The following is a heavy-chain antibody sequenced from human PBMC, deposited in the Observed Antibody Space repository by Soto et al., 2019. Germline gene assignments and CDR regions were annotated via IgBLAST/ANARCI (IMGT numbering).Heavy chain of an antibody. CDR1: GGSISSYY. V-gene: IGHV4-59*08. Sequence: KFSETLSLTCTVSGGSISSYYWSWIRQPPGKGLEWIGYIYYSGSTNYNPSLKSRVTISVDTSKNQFSLKLSSVTAADTAVYYCARAHLTTVTTLWDYYYGMDVWGQGTTVT. D-gene: IGHD4-17*01. J-gene: IGHJ6*02. CDR3: ARAHLTTVTTLWDYYYGMDV. CDR2: IYYSGST.